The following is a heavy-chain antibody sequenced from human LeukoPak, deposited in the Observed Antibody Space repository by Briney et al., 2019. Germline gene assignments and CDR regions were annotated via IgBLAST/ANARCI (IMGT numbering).Heavy chain of an antibody. D-gene: IGHD6-13*01. J-gene: IGHJ4*02. CDR3: AVHRAAGRFDY. CDR2: ISSSSSYI. CDR1: GFTFSSYS. Sequence: GGSLRPSCAASGFTFSSYSMNWVRQAPGKGLEWVSSISSSSSYIYYADSVKGRFTISRDNAKNSLYLQMNSLRAEDTAVYYCAVHRAAGRFDYWGQGTLVTVSS. V-gene: IGHV3-21*01.